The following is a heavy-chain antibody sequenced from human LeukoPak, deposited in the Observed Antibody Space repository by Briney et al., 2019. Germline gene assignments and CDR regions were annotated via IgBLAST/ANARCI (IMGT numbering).Heavy chain of an antibody. J-gene: IGHJ6*03. Sequence: SETLSLTCTVSGGSISSYYWSWIRQPPGKGLEWIGYIYYSGSTNYKPSLKSRVTISVDTSKNQFSLKLRSVTAADTAVYYCARGVIDYYYMDVWGKGTTVTVSS. CDR1: GGSISSYY. D-gene: IGHD2/OR15-2a*01. CDR3: ARGVIDYYYMDV. V-gene: IGHV4-59*01. CDR2: IYYSGST.